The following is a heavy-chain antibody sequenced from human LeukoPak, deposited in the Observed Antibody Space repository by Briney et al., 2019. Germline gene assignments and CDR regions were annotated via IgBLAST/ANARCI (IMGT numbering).Heavy chain of an antibody. Sequence: GGSLRLSCAASGFTFSSYGMHWVRQAPGKGLERVAVISYDGSNKYYADSVKGRFTISRDNSKNTLYLQMNSLRAEDAAVYYCAKAPSIGEDYYYNYGMDVWGQGTTVTVSS. CDR2: ISYDGSNK. V-gene: IGHV3-30*18. CDR3: AKAPSIGEDYYYNYGMDV. J-gene: IGHJ6*02. CDR1: GFTFSSYG. D-gene: IGHD2/OR15-2a*01.